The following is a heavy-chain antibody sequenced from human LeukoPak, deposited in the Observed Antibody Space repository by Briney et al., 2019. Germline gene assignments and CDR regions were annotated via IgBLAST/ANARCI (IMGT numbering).Heavy chain of an antibody. CDR2: IQYSGST. D-gene: IGHD3-16*01. Sequence: SETLSLTCTVSGGSISSYYWTWTRQPPGKGLEWIGYIQYSGSTSYNPSLKRRVTISVDTSKNQFSLKLSSVTAADTAVYYCARDSGELLGIDYWGQGTLVTVSS. CDR1: GGSISSYY. J-gene: IGHJ4*02. CDR3: ARDSGELLGIDY. V-gene: IGHV4-59*01.